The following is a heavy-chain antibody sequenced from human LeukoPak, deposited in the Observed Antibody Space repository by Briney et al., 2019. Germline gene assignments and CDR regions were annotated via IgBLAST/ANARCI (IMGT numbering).Heavy chain of an antibody. D-gene: IGHD2-8*01. J-gene: IGHJ4*02. CDR1: GYTFTGYY. V-gene: IGHV1-2*02. CDR3: ARDPSYCTNGVCYPAYDY. CDR2: INPNSGGT. Sequence: ASVKVSCKASGYTFTGYYMHWVRRAPGQGLEWMGWINPNSGGTNYAQKFQGRVTMTRDTSISTAYMELSRLRSDDTAVYYCARDPSYCTNGVCYPAYDYWGQGTLVTVSS.